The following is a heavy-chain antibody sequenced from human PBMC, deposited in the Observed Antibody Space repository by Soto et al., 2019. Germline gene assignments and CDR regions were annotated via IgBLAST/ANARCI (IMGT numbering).Heavy chain of an antibody. V-gene: IGHV4-39*01. CDR2: IYYSGST. D-gene: IGHD3-9*01. CDR1: GGSVSSGSYY. J-gene: IGHJ4*02. CDR3: ARHRGYYDILTGYYTDLNFDS. Sequence: SETLSLTCTVSGGSVSSGSYYWGWIRQPPGKGLEWIGSIYYSGSTSYNPSLKSRVTISVDTSKNQFSLRLSSVTAADTAVYYCARHRGYYDILTGYYTDLNFDSWGQGALVTVSS.